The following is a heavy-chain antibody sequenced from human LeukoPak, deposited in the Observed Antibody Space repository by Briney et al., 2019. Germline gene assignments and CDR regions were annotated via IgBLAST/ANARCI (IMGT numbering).Heavy chain of an antibody. D-gene: IGHD3-10*01. J-gene: IGHJ4*02. V-gene: IGHV1-18*01. CDR3: ARGYYYGSGALYYFDY. CDR2: INTYNGET. CDR1: GCTFTTYG. Sequence: GASVKVSCKASGCTFTTYGISWVRQAPGQGLEWMGWINTYNGETNYAQKFKGRVTMTTDTSTSTVYMELRSLRSDDTAVYYCARGYYYGSGALYYFDYWGQGTLVTVSS.